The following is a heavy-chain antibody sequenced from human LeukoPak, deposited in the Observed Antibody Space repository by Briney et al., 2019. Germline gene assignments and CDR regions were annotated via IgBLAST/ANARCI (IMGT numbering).Heavy chain of an antibody. CDR3: ARGQVGYCSGGSCYPGHYFDY. J-gene: IGHJ4*02. CDR1: GGTFSSYA. Sequence: SVKVSCKASGGTFSSYAISWVRQAPGQGLEWMGGIIPIFGTANCAQKFQGRVTITTDESTSTAYMELSSLRSEDTAVYYCARGQVGYCSGGSCYPGHYFDYWGQGTLVTVSS. CDR2: IIPIFGTA. V-gene: IGHV1-69*05. D-gene: IGHD2-15*01.